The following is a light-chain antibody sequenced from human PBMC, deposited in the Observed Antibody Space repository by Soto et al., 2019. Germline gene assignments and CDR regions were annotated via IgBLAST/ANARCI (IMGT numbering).Light chain of an antibody. CDR1: QSVGSN. Sequence: EIVMTQSPATLSVSPGERASLSCRASQSVGSNLAWYQQTAGQAPRLLIYGASTRATGIPARFSGSEPGKEFTLTISTLQSGDFAVYSCQQYTNWPYTFGQGTKLEI. CDR2: GAS. V-gene: IGKV3-15*01. J-gene: IGKJ2*01. CDR3: QQYTNWPYT.